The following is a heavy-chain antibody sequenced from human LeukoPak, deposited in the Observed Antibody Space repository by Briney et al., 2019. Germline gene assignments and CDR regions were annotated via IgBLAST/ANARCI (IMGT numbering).Heavy chain of an antibody. V-gene: IGHV1-69*05. CDR1: GGTFSSYA. D-gene: IGHD6-13*01. J-gene: IGHJ5*02. CDR2: IIPIFGTA. Sequence: ASVKVSCKASGGTFSSYAISWVRQAPGQGLEWMGGIIPIFGTANYAQKFQGRVTITTDESTSTAYMELSSLRSEDTAVYYCARAAVAWYSSSWYTSNWFDPWGQGTLVTVSS. CDR3: ARAAVAWYSSSWYTSNWFDP.